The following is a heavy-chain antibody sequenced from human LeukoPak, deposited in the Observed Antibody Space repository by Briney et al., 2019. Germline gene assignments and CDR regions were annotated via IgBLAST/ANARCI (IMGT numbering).Heavy chain of an antibody. V-gene: IGHV3-23*01. J-gene: IGHJ4*02. CDR1: GFTFGDYA. D-gene: IGHD6-19*01. CDR3: ARDPSVAGMGRGYFDY. Sequence: GGSLRLSCSASGFTFGDYAMNWVRQTPGKGLEWISTKTGSGSNTYYAASVKGRFTISRDNSKDTLYLQLDSLRAEDTAMYYCARDPSVAGMGRGYFDYWGQGILVTVSS. CDR2: KTGSGSNT.